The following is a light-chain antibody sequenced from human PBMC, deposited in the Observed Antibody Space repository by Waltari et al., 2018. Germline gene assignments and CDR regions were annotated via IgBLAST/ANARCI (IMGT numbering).Light chain of an antibody. CDR3: SSYISSSTLEL. V-gene: IGLV2-14*03. Sequence: QSALTQPASVSGSPGQSITIYCTGTSSDVGGYNYVSWYQQHPGKAPKLMIYDVSNRPSGVSNRFSGSKSGNTASLTSSGLQAEDEADYYCSSYISSSTLELFGGGTSLTVL. CDR1: SSDVGGYNY. CDR2: DVS. J-gene: IGLJ2*01.